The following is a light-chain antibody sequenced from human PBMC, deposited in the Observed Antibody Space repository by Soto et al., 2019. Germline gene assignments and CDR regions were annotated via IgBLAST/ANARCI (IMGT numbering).Light chain of an antibody. CDR2: GAS. CDR3: QHYGSSLMYT. CDR1: QSVSNSF. Sequence: IVLTQSPGTLSLSPGERATLSCRASQSVSNSFVAWYQQRPGQPPRLLMYGASSRATGIPDRFSGSGSGTDFTLFISRLEPEDFAVYYCQHYGSSLMYTFGQGTKLEIK. J-gene: IGKJ2*01. V-gene: IGKV3-20*01.